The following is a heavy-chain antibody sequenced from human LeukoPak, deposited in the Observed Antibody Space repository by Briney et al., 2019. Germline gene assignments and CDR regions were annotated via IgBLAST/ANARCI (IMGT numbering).Heavy chain of an antibody. Sequence: GGSLRLSCAASGFTFSSYGMHWVGQAPGKGLEWVAFIRYDESNKYYADSVKGRFTISRDNSKNTLYLQMNSLRAEDTAVYYCARWLVGYWGQGTLVTVSS. D-gene: IGHD6-19*01. CDR2: IRYDESNK. V-gene: IGHV3-30*02. CDR1: GFTFSSYG. J-gene: IGHJ4*02. CDR3: ARWLVGY.